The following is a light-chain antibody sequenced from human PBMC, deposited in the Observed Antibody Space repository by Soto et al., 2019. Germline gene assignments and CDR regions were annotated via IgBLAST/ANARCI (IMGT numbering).Light chain of an antibody. Sequence: QSVLTQPASVSGSPGQSITISCTGTSGDVDAFDYVSWYQQHPGKAPKLMIFEVSDRPSGVSDRFSGSKSGSTASLTISGLQAEDEADYFCTSFTSSSTQVVGTGTKLTVL. CDR3: TSFTSSSTQV. CDR2: EVS. V-gene: IGLV2-14*01. CDR1: SGDVDAFDY. J-gene: IGLJ1*01.